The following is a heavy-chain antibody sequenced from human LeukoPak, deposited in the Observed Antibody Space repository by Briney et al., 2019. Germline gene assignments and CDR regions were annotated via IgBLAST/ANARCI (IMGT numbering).Heavy chain of an antibody. CDR3: ARGSAILRFDP. CDR2: IYTSGST. Sequence: SETLSLTCTVSGGSISSGSYYWSWIRQPAGKGLEWIGRIYTSGSTNYNPSLKSRVTISVDTSKNQFSLKLSSVTAADTAVYYCARGSAILRFDPWGQGTLVTVSS. J-gene: IGHJ5*02. D-gene: IGHD2/OR15-2a*01. V-gene: IGHV4-61*02. CDR1: GGSISSGSYY.